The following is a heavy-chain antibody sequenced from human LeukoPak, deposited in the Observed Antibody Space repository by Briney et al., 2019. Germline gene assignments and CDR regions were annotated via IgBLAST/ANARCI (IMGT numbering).Heavy chain of an antibody. D-gene: IGHD6-13*01. CDR2: IKEDSRAT. V-gene: IGHV3-7*01. Sequence: GGSLRLSCAASGCTFTDFWTTWVRQAPGKGLEWVANIKEDSRATFYGASVKGRFTISRDNSKSSLYLQMNSLEDTAVYYCATTAATAGGPYWGQGTLVTVSS. CDR3: ATTAATAGGPY. J-gene: IGHJ4*02. CDR1: GCTFTDFW.